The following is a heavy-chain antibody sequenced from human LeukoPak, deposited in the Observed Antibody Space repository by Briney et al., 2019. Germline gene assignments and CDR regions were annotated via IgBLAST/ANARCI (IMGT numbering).Heavy chain of an antibody. Sequence: ASVKVSCKASGYTFTGYYMHWVRQAPGQGLEWMGWINPNNGGTNYAQKFQGRVTMTRDTSISTGYMELSRLKSDDTAVYYCARVNGGNTPFDYWGQGTLVTVSS. CDR1: GYTFTGYY. CDR3: ARVNGGNTPFDY. D-gene: IGHD4-23*01. V-gene: IGHV1-2*02. J-gene: IGHJ4*02. CDR2: INPNNGGT.